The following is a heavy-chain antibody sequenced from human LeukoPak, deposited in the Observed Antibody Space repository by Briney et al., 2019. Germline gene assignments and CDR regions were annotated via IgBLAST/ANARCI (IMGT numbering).Heavy chain of an antibody. Sequence: LETLSLTCIVSGDSISGSPYSWGWIRQPPGKGLEWIGSIYSGGSTYYNPSLKSRVTISVDTSNNQFSLKLSSVTAADTAVYYCARLSRGLAGSYWGQGTLVTVSS. J-gene: IGHJ4*02. V-gene: IGHV4-39*01. D-gene: IGHD6-13*01. CDR2: IYSGGST. CDR1: GDSISGSPYS. CDR3: ARLSRGLAGSY.